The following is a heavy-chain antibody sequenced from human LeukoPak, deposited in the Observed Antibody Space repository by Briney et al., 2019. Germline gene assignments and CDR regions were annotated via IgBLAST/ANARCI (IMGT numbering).Heavy chain of an antibody. CDR1: GFTFSSYS. D-gene: IGHD6-6*01. CDR3: ARGGVSSTAARRGYMDV. CDR2: ISSSSSYI. J-gene: IGHJ6*03. V-gene: IGHV3-21*01. Sequence: PGGSLRLSCAASGFTFSSYSMNWVRQAPGKGLEWVSSISSSSSYIYYADSVKGRFTISRDNAKNSLYLQMNSLRAEDTAVYYCARGGVSSTAARRGYMDVWGKGTTVTVSS.